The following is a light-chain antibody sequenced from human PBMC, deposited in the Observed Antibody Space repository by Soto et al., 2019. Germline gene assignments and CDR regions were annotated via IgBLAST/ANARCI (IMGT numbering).Light chain of an antibody. V-gene: IGKV1-5*01. J-gene: IGKJ1*01. CDR2: DAS. CDR3: QQYNSYWWT. Sequence: TQSPATLSLSPGERASLSCRASQSVSAYLVWNQQKPGKAPKLLIYDASSLESGVPSRFSGSGSGTEFTLTISSLQPDDFATYYCQQYNSYWWTFGQGTKVDIK. CDR1: QSVSAY.